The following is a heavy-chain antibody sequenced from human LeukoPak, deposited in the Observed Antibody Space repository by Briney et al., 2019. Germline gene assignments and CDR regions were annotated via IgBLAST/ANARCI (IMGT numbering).Heavy chain of an antibody. CDR2: ISGSGGDT. CDR3: ASGTFYYYDSSGYYPFDY. V-gene: IGHV3-23*01. D-gene: IGHD3-22*01. J-gene: IGHJ4*02. CDR1: GFTLNNYA. Sequence: GGSLRLSCAASGFTLNNYALSWVRQAPGKGLEWVSAISGSGGDTYYAGSVKGRFTISRDNSKNTLYLQMNSLRAEDTAVYYCASGTFYYYDSSGYYPFDYWGQGTLVTVSS.